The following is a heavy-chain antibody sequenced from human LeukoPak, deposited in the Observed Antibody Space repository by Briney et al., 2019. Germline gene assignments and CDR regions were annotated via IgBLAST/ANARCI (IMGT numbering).Heavy chain of an antibody. CDR2: IYSGGST. D-gene: IGHD2-15*01. CDR3: AREDCSGGSCFQN. J-gene: IGHJ4*02. Sequence: PGGSLRLSCAASGFTFSSYAMSWVRQAPGKGLKWVSVIYSGGSTYYADSVKGRFTISRDNSRNTLYLQMNSLRAEDTAVYYCAREDCSGGSCFQNWGQGTLVTVSS. V-gene: IGHV3-66*01. CDR1: GFTFSSYA.